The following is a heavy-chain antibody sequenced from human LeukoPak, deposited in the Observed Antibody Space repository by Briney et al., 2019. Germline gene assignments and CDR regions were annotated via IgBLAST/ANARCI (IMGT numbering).Heavy chain of an antibody. Sequence: ASVKVSCKTSGYSFTDYYIHWVRQAPGQGLEWMGWINTKTGRTSSARKFQGRVSMTRDPSITTVYMDMAWLTSDDTAIYFCARADFIDAGPYLIGPWGQGTLVTVSS. CDR1: GYSFTDYY. CDR2: INTKTGRT. CDR3: ARADFIDAGPYLIGP. V-gene: IGHV1-2*02. D-gene: IGHD3-3*01. J-gene: IGHJ5*02.